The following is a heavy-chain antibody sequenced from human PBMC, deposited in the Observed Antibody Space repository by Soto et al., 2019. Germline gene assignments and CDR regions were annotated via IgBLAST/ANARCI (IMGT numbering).Heavy chain of an antibody. CDR1: GYTFTGYY. V-gene: IGHV1-2*04. CDR2: INPNSGGT. CDR3: AREKYYYDSSGYYYFDY. D-gene: IGHD3-22*01. J-gene: IGHJ4*02. Sequence: QVPLVQSGAEVKKPGASVKVSCKASGYTFTGYYMHWVRQAPGQGLEWMGWINPNSGGTNYAQKFQGWVTMTRDTSISTAYMELSRLRSDDTAVYYCAREKYYYDSSGYYYFDYWGQGTLVTVSS.